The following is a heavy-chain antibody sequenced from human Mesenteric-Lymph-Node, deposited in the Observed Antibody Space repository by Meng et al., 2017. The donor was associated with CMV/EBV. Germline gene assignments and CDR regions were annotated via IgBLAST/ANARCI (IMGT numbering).Heavy chain of an antibody. CDR3: TRETSGDYDLYGMDV. J-gene: IGHJ6*02. Sequence: GESLKISCVASGFTFTSYSFNWVRQAPGKGLQWVSGISWNGGLIGYADSVKGRFTIFRDNAKNSLYLQMNSLKTEDTAVYYCTRETSGDYDLYGMDVWGQGTTVTVSS. CDR2: ISWNGGLI. D-gene: IGHD3-3*01. CDR1: GFTFTSYS. V-gene: IGHV3-20*04.